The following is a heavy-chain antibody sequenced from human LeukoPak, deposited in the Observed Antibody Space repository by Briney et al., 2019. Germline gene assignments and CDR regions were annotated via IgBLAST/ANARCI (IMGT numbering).Heavy chain of an antibody. CDR2: IYHSGST. J-gene: IGHJ4*02. V-gene: IGHV4-38-2*02. CDR1: DYSISSGYY. CDR3: ARAVGEGASN. Sequence: PSETLSLTCTVSDYSISSGYYWGWIRQPPGKGLEWVGSIYHSGSTYYNPSLKSRVTISVDASKNQFSLKLSSATAADTAVYYCARAVGEGASNWGQGTLVTVSS. D-gene: IGHD3-10*01.